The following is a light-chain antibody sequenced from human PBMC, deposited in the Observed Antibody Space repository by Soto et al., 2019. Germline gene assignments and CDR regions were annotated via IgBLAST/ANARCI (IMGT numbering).Light chain of an antibody. CDR3: ATWDDSLSGHYV. Sequence: QSVLTQPPSASGTPGQRVTISCSGSSYNNGSNYVCWYQHLPGTAPKLLIYSNNQRPSGVPDRFSGSKSGTSASLAISGLRSEDEADYYCATWDDSLSGHYVFGTGTKVTVL. V-gene: IGLV1-47*02. CDR2: SNN. CDR1: SYNNGSNY. J-gene: IGLJ1*01.